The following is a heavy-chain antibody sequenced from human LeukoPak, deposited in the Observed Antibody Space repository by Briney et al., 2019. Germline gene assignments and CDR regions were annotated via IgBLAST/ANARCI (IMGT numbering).Heavy chain of an antibody. CDR1: GGSISSSSYY. D-gene: IGHD3-3*01. CDR2: IYHSGST. CDR3: ARVLYDFWSGYYFDY. Sequence: SETLSLTCTVSGGSISSSSYYWGWIRRPPGKGLEWIGSIYHSGSTYYNPSLKSRVTISVDTSKNQFSLKLSSVTAADTAVYYCARVLYDFWSGYYFDYWGQGTLVTVSS. J-gene: IGHJ4*02. V-gene: IGHV4-39*07.